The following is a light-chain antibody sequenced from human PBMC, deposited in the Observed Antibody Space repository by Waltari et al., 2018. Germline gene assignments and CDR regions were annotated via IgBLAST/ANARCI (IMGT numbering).Light chain of an antibody. CDR1: QGIGSH. J-gene: IGKJ4*01. CDR3: LHLNSYPYT. Sequence: DIRLTQTQSFLSASVGDKVSITCRASQGIGSHLSWYQQDPGKAPKRLIYAASTLQGGVRSRFSGSGSGTEFALTISGLQAEDFASYFCLHLNSYPYTFGVGTKVDI. CDR2: AAS. V-gene: IGKV1-9*01.